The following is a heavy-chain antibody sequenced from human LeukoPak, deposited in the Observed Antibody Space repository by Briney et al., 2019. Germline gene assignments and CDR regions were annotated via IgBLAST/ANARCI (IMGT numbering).Heavy chain of an antibody. D-gene: IGHD1-26*01. J-gene: IGHJ4*02. CDR1: GGSISSGAYY. V-gene: IGHV4-30-4*08. CDR2: IYYSGST. CDR3: ATKGGVVGATNFDY. Sequence: SQTLSLTCTVSGGSISSGAYYWSWIRQPPGKGLERIGYIYYSGSTYYNPSLKSRVTISVDTSKNQFSLKLSSVTAADTAVYYCATKGGVVGATNFDYWGQGTLVTVSS.